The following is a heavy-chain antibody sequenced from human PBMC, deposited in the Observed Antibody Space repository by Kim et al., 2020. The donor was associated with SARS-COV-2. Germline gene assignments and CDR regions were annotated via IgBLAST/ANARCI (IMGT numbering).Heavy chain of an antibody. Sequence: ASVKVSCKASGYTFTSYGISWVRQAPGQGLEWMGWISSYNGNTNYAQKLQGRVTMTTDTSTSTAYMELRSLRSDDTAVYYCARDRPGAQLRYFDWLSPPDLDYWGQGTLVTVSS. D-gene: IGHD3-9*01. CDR2: ISSYNGNT. J-gene: IGHJ4*02. CDR1: GYTFTSYG. CDR3: ARDRPGAQLRYFDWLSPPDLDY. V-gene: IGHV1-18*01.